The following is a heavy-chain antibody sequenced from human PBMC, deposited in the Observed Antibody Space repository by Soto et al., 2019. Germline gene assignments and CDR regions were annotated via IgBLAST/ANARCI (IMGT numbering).Heavy chain of an antibody. D-gene: IGHD1-7*01. J-gene: IGHJ4*02. V-gene: IGHV3-33*02. CDR2: IWYDGSKT. CDR1: GFTFSSYS. CDR3: AREGGPIYNWNYGFSY. Sequence: PGGSLRLSCAASGFTFSSYSMNWVRQAPGKGLEWLSAIWYDGSKTHYSDPAKGRFTISRDNSKKTLFLEMNSLRAEDTAVYYCAREGGPIYNWNYGFSYWGQGTLVTVSS.